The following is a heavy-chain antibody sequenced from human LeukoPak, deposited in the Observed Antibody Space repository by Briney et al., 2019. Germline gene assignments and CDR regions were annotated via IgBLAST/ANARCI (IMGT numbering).Heavy chain of an antibody. CDR1: GGTFTSYA. D-gene: IGHD5-18*01. CDR3: ARDPNEYSYGYNWFDP. Sequence: SVKVSCKASGGTFTSYAISWVRQAPGQGLEWMGGIIPIFGTANYAQKFQGRVTITADESTRTAYMELSSLRSEDTAVYYCARDPNEYSYGYNWFDPWGQGTLVTVSS. CDR2: IIPIFGTA. V-gene: IGHV1-69*13. J-gene: IGHJ5*02.